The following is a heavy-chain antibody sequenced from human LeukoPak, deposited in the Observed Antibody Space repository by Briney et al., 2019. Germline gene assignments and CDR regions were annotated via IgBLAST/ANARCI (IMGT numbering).Heavy chain of an antibody. CDR2: IHYTGST. V-gene: IGHV4-59*01. CDR1: GGSISSYY. CDR3: ARRDTGSDFDY. Sequence: PSETLSLTCSVSGGSISSYYWTWIRQPPGKGLEWIGYIHYTGSTNYNPSLKSRLTISLDTSKNQFPLKLSSVTAADTAVYYCARRDTGSDFDYWGQGTLVTVSS. D-gene: IGHD5-18*01. J-gene: IGHJ4*02.